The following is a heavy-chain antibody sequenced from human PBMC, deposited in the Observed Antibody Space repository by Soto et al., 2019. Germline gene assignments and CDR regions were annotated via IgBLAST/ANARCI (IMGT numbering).Heavy chain of an antibody. CDR3: ARQGGEYNTMSDY. D-gene: IGHD3-10*01. V-gene: IGHV5-51*01. CDR1: GYTFSKYW. J-gene: IGHJ4*02. CDR2: IYPGDSDA. Sequence: PGESLKISCKGSGYTFSKYWIGRVLQTPWKGLEWMGMIYPGDSDARYSPSFEGQVTFSVDKSINTAYLQWNSLKASNTAMYYCARQGGEYNTMSDYWGQGTLVTVSS.